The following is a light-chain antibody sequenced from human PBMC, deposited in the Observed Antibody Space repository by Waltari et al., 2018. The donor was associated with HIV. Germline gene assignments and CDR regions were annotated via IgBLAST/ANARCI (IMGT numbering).Light chain of an antibody. V-gene: IGKV3-15*01. CDR2: GAS. CDR3: QQYTNWPIT. CDR1: QSVSSN. J-gene: IGKJ5*01. Sequence: EIVMTQSPVTLSVSPGERATLSCRASQSVSSNLAWYQQKPGQATRLLIYGASARATGIPARLSGSGSGTEFTLTISSLQSEDFAVYYCQQYTNWPITFGQGTRLEIK.